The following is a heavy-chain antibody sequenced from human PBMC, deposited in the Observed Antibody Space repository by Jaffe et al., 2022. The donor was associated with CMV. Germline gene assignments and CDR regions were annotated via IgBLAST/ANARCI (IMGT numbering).Heavy chain of an antibody. Sequence: QLQLQESGPGLVKPSETLSLTCTVSGGSSSSRSYSWGWIRQPPGKGLEWIGSIYYGSTYYNSSLKSRVTISVDTSKNQFSLKLSSVTAADTAVYYCARWGGSYGANSFDPWGQGTLVTVSS. CDR1: GGSSSSRSYS. CDR3: ARWGGSYGANSFDP. CDR2: IYYGST. D-gene: IGHD1-26*01. V-gene: IGHV4-39*01. J-gene: IGHJ5*02.